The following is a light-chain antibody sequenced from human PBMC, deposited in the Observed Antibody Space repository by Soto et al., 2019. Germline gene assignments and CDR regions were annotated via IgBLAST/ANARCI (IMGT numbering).Light chain of an antibody. V-gene: IGKV1-39*01. CDR3: QQGYSNPWT. Sequence: DIQMTQSPSFLSASVGDRVTIACRASQTISSSLNWYQQKPGKAPNLLIYAASSLQSGVPSRFSGRGSGTDFTLTVESLQPEDFATYYCQQGYSNPWTFGQGTKVDIK. J-gene: IGKJ1*01. CDR1: QTISSS. CDR2: AAS.